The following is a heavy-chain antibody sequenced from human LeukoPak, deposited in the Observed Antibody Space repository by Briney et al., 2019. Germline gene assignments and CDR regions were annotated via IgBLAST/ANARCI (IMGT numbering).Heavy chain of an antibody. CDR3: ARAYYYGSGSGDAFDI. V-gene: IGHV3-33*01. D-gene: IGHD3-10*01. J-gene: IGHJ3*02. Sequence: GRSLRLSCAASGFTFSSYGMHWVRQAPGKGLEWVAVIWYDGSNKYYADSVKGRFTISRDNSKNTLYLQMNSLRAEDTVVYYCARAYYYGSGSGDAFDIWGQGTMVTVSS. CDR1: GFTFSSYG. CDR2: IWYDGSNK.